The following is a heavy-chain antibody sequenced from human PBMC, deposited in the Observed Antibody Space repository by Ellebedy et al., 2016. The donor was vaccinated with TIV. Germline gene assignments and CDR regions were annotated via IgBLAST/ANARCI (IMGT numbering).Heavy chain of an antibody. CDR2: ISGSGTNT. J-gene: IGHJ6*02. Sequence: GESLKISCAASGFTFSNYAMTWVRQAPGKGLEWVSAISGSGTNTHYTDSLRGRFTISRDNSKNTLYLQMDSLGAEDTAVYYCAQTNWGSGGFYGMDVWGQGTTVTVSS. CDR1: GFTFSNYA. D-gene: IGHD7-27*01. CDR3: AQTNWGSGGFYGMDV. V-gene: IGHV3-23*01.